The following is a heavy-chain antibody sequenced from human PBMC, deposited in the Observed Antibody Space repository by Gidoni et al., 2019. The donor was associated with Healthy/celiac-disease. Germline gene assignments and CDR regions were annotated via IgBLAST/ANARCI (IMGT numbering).Heavy chain of an antibody. CDR1: CASISSSIYY. CDR2: IYYSGST. D-gene: IGHD6-6*01. V-gene: IGHV4-39*01. Sequence: QLQLPESGPGLVKPSETLSLTCTVSCASISSSIYYWGWIRQPPGKGLEWIGSIYYSGSTYYNPSLKGRVTISVDTSKNQFSLKLSSVTAADTAVYYCARIRPIIADRPFFDYGGQGTLVTVSS. J-gene: IGHJ4*02. CDR3: ARIRPIIADRPFFDY.